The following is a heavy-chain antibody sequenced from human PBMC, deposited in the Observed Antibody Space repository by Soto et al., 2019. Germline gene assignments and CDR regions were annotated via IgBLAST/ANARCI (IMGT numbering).Heavy chain of an antibody. J-gene: IGHJ2*01. CDR2: TVPIFGTP. CDR1: GGSFTTYP. Sequence: QVQLVQSEAEVRNPGSSVKVSCKVSGGSFTTYPISWVRQPPGQVLEWMGATVPIFGTPNYALKFQARVTIAADRYTTTVYMDRRGGMSEDTAVYYCAKEVYSITWKEVTYFKLWGRGPLVAVSS. V-gene: IGHV1-69*06. D-gene: IGHD2-21*01. CDR3: AKEVYSITWKEVTYFKL.